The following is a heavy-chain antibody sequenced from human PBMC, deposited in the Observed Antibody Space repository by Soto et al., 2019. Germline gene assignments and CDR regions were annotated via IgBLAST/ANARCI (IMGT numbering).Heavy chain of an antibody. Sequence: ASVKVSCKASGGTLSSYAISWVRQAPGQGLEWMGGIIPIFGTANYAQKFQGRVTITADESTSTAYMELSSLRSEDTAVYYCARDRLTTVTTGGMDVWGQGTTVTVSS. CDR3: ARDRLTTVTTGGMDV. V-gene: IGHV1-69*13. J-gene: IGHJ6*02. CDR1: GGTLSSYA. CDR2: IIPIFGTA. D-gene: IGHD4-17*01.